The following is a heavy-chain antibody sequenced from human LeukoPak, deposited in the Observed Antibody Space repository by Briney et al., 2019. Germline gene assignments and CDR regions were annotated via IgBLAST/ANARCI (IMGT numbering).Heavy chain of an antibody. CDR2: IYYSGST. CDR3: ARDRETYCTNGVCSANYFDY. J-gene: IGHJ4*02. V-gene: IGHV4-59*01. CDR1: GGSISGSY. D-gene: IGHD2-8*01. Sequence: SETLSLTCTVSGGSISGSYWSWIRQPPGKGLEWIGYIYYSGSTNYNPSLKSRVTISVDTSKNQFSLKLSSVTAADTAVYYCARDRETYCTNGVCSANYFDYWGQGTLVTVSS.